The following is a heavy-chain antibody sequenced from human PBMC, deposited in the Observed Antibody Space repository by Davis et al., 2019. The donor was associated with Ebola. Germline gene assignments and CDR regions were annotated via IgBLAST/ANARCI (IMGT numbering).Heavy chain of an antibody. J-gene: IGHJ4*02. D-gene: IGHD2-21*01. CDR2: ISYDGSNK. Sequence: PGGSLRLSCAASGFTFSSYAMHWVRQAPGKGLEWVAVISYDGSNKYYADSVKGRFTISRDNSKNTLYLQMNSLRAEDTAVYYCAGGDYGVYWGQGTLVTVSS. V-gene: IGHV3-30-3*01. CDR1: GFTFSSYA. CDR3: AGGDYGVY.